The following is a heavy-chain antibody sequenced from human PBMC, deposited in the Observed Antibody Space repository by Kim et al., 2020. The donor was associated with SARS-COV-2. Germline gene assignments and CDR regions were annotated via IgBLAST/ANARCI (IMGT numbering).Heavy chain of an antibody. Sequence: SETLSLTCTVSGGSISSGGYYWSWIRQHPGKGLEWIGYIYYSGSTYYNPSLKSRVTISVDTSKNQFSLKLSSVTAADTAVYYCARDLGRQEYGDYAPLYFDLWGRGTLVTVSS. CDR3: ARDLGRQEYGDYAPLYFDL. CDR1: GGSISSGGYY. CDR2: IYYSGST. D-gene: IGHD4-17*01. V-gene: IGHV4-31*03. J-gene: IGHJ2*01.